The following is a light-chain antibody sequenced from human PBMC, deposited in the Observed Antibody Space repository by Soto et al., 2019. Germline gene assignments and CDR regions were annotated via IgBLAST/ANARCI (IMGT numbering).Light chain of an antibody. J-gene: IGLJ3*02. CDR1: SSDVGGYNY. V-gene: IGLV2-11*01. CDR3: SSYAGTYTWV. CDR2: DVT. Sequence: QSVLTQPRSVSGSPGQSVTISCTGTSSDVGGYNYVSWYQHHPGKAPKLMIYDVTKRPSGVPDRFSGSKSGNTASLTISGLRTEDEADYYCSSYAGTYTWVFGGGTKLTVL.